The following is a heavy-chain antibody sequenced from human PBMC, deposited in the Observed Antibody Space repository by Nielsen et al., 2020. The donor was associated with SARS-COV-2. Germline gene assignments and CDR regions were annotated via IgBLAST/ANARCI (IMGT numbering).Heavy chain of an antibody. V-gene: IGHV3-30-3*01. D-gene: IGHD6-13*01. Sequence: VRQAPGKGLEWVAVISYDGSNKYYADSVKGRFTISRDNSKNTLYLQMNSLRAEDTAVYYCARDDVYSSSWYIRGTVGAFDIWGQGTTVTVSS. CDR3: ARDDVYSSSWYIRGTVGAFDI. J-gene: IGHJ3*02. CDR2: ISYDGSNK.